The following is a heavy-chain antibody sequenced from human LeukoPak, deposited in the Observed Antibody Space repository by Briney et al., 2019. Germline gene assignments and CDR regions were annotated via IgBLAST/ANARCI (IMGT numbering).Heavy chain of an antibody. CDR3: ARHWEGVESDAFDI. CDR2: IRKDGSEK. V-gene: IGHV3-7*04. CDR1: GXTFEIYW. J-gene: IGHJ3*02. Sequence: SGGSLRLSCAAPGXTFEIYWVSWVRQAPGKGLEWVANIRKDGSEKNYVDSVKGRFTISRDNAKNSLYLQMNSLRADDTALYYCARHWEGVESDAFDIWGQGTMVTVSS. D-gene: IGHD1-26*01.